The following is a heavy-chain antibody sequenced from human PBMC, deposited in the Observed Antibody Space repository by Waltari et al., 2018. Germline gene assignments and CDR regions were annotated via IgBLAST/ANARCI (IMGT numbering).Heavy chain of an antibody. D-gene: IGHD2-15*01. V-gene: IGHV5-51*01. J-gene: IGHJ4*02. CDR2: IYPGDSGT. CDR1: GYSFTSYW. Sequence: EVQLVQSGAAVKKPGESLKISCKGSGYSFTSYWIGWVRKMPGKGREWMGIIYPGDSGTRSSPSFQGQATNSADKSIRTAYLQWSSLKASDTAMYSCARRGANCSVGSCYHPFYYWGQGTLVTVSS. CDR3: ARRGANCSVGSCYHPFYY.